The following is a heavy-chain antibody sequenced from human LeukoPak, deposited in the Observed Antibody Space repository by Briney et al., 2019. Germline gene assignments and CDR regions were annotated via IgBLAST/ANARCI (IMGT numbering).Heavy chain of an antibody. D-gene: IGHD4-11*01. V-gene: IGHV1-2*06. CDR2: INPNSGGT. CDR3: ARPHTVLYNWFDP. CDR1: GYTFTGYY. J-gene: IGHJ5*02. Sequence: ASVKVSCKASGYTFTGYYMHWLRQAPGQGLEWMGRINPNSGGTNYAQKFQGRVTMTRDTSISTAYMELSRLRSDDTAVYYCARPHTVLYNWFDPWGQGTLVTVSS.